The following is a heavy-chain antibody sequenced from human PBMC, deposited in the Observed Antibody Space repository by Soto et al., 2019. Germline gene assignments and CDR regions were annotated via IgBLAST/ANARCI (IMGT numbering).Heavy chain of an antibody. CDR3: ARYSEGIVVVVAATYYYYGMDV. CDR1: GFTFSSYS. Sequence: GGSLRLSCATSGFTFSSYSMNWVRQAPGKGLEWVSYISSSSSTIYYADSVKGRFTISRDNAKNSLYLQMNSLRDEDTAVYYCARYSEGIVVVVAATYYYYGMDVWGQGTMVTVSS. CDR2: ISSSSSTI. J-gene: IGHJ6*02. V-gene: IGHV3-48*02. D-gene: IGHD2-15*01.